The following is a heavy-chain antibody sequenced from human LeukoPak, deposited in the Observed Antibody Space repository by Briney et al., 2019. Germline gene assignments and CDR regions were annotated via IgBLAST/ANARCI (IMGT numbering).Heavy chain of an antibody. V-gene: IGHV1-69*05. D-gene: IGHD2-2*01. Sequence: SVKVSCKASGGTFSSYAISWVRQAPGQGLEWMGGIIPIFGTANYAQKFQGRVTITTDESTSTAYMELSSLRSEDTAVYYCARDPLGEFVVVPAGTDWGQGTLVTVSS. CDR1: GGTFSSYA. J-gene: IGHJ4*02. CDR2: IIPIFGTA. CDR3: ARDPLGEFVVVPAGTD.